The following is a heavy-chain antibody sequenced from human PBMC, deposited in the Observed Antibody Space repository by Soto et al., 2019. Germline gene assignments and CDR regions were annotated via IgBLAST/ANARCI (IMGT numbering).Heavy chain of an antibody. CDR3: ARGAIFGDYYYYYMDV. J-gene: IGHJ6*03. CDR1: SGSISSSNW. V-gene: IGHV4-4*02. D-gene: IGHD3-3*01. Sequence: SATLSLTCAVSSGSISSSNWWSWVRQPPGKGLEWIGEIYHSGSTNYNPSLKSRVTISVDKSKNQFSLKLSSVTAADTAVYYCARGAIFGDYYYYYMDVWGKGTTVTVSS. CDR2: IYHSGST.